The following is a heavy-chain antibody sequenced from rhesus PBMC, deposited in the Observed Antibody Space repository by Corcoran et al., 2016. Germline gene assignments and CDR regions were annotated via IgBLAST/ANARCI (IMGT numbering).Heavy chain of an antibody. CDR1: GGSISDSYY. J-gene: IGHJ6*01. CDR2: IYGNSART. D-gene: IGHD2-39*02. V-gene: IGHV4S9*01. Sequence: VQLQESGPGLVKPSETLSLTCAVSGGSISDSYYWNWIRQPPGKGLDWFGNIYGNSARTYDNPSRKRRVTMSKDTSKNQFSLRLTSVTAADTAVYYWARQGYTDHLGGLDSWGQGVVVTVSS. CDR3: ARQGYTDHLGGLDS.